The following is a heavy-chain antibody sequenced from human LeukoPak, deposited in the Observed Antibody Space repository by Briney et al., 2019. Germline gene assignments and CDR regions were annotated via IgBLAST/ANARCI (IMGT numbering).Heavy chain of an antibody. CDR2: ISGSGGST. V-gene: IGHV3-23*01. D-gene: IGHD1-26*01. CDR3: AKDQSGSYFGDAFDI. J-gene: IGHJ3*02. CDR1: GFTFSSYA. Sequence: GGSLRLSCAASGFTFSSYAMSWVRQAPGKGLEWVSAISGSGGSTYYADSVKGRFTISRDNSKNTLYLQMNSLRAENTAVYYCAKDQSGSYFGDAFDIWGQGTMVTVSS.